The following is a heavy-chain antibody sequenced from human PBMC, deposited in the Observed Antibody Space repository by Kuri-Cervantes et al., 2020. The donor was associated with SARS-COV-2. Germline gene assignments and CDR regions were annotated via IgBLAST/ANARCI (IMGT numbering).Heavy chain of an antibody. CDR2: INHSGST. D-gene: IGHD6-25*01. Sequence: ESLKISCAVYGGSFSGYYWSWIRQPPGKGLEWIGEINHSGSTYYNPSLKSRVTISVDTSKNQFSLKLSSVTAADTAVYYCARVGSALRRDFDYWGQGTLVTVSS. J-gene: IGHJ4*02. CDR1: GGSFSGYY. V-gene: IGHV4-34*01. CDR3: ARVGSALRRDFDY.